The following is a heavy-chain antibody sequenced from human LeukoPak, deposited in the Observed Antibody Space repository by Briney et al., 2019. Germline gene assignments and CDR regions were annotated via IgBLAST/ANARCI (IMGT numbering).Heavy chain of an antibody. CDR2: IYPGDSDT. V-gene: IGHV5-51*01. Sequence: GESLKISCQGSGYSFTSYWIGWVRQMPGKGLEWMGIIYPGDSDTRYSPSFQGLVTISADKSISAAYLHWSSLEASDTAMYYCARGGLDYYDSSGYSLYYFDYWGQGTLVTVSS. D-gene: IGHD3-22*01. CDR3: ARGGLDYYDSSGYSLYYFDY. J-gene: IGHJ4*02. CDR1: GYSFTSYW.